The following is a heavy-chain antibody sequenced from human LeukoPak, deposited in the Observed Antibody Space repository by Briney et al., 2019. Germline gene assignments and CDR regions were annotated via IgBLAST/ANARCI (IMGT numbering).Heavy chain of an antibody. J-gene: IGHJ4*02. CDR1: GASVGSAGYY. D-gene: IGHD1-26*01. CDR3: ARTQSQSGSYRYYFGY. Sequence: PSETLTLTRSVSGASVGSAGYYWSWIRQPPGGGLEWIGYAYYISNTNYNPSLKSRVTMSVNPSTNQFSLKLSSVTAADTAMYYCARTQSQSGSYRYYFGYWGQGTLVTVSS. V-gene: IGHV4-61*08. CDR2: AYYISNT.